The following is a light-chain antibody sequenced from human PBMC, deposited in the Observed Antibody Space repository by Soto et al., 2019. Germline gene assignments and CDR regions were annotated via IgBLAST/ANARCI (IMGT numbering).Light chain of an antibody. J-gene: IGKJ1*01. CDR2: KAS. CDR1: QSISSW. Sequence: DIQMTKTPSTLSASVGDRVTITCRASQSISSWLAWYQQKPGKAPKLLIYKASSLQSGVPSRFSGSGSGTEFTLTISSLQHDDFATYYCQQYDSYWTFGQGTKVDI. CDR3: QQYDSYWT. V-gene: IGKV1-5*03.